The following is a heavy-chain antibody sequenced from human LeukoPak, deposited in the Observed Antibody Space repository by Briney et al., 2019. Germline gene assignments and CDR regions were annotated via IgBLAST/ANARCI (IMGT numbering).Heavy chain of an antibody. CDR1: GFTFSSYG. J-gene: IGHJ3*02. V-gene: IGHV3-30*02. Sequence: SGGSLRLSCAASGFTFSSYGMHWVRQAPGKGLEWVAFIRYDGSNKYYADSVKGRFTISRDNSKNTLYLQMNSLRAEDTAVYYCAKDLIRGYSGYDLRADDDDAFDIWGQETMVTVSS. CDR2: IRYDGSNK. CDR3: AKDLIRGYSGYDLRADDDDAFDI. D-gene: IGHD5-12*01.